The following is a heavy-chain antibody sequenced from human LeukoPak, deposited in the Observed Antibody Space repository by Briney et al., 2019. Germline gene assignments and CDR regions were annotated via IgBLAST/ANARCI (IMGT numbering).Heavy chain of an antibody. CDR1: GFTFDDYG. CDR2: INWNGGST. CDR3: ARTHQSGDDAFDI. D-gene: IGHD2-15*01. J-gene: IGHJ3*02. Sequence: RPGGSLRLSCAASGFTFDDYGMSWVRQAPGKGLEGVSGINWNGGSTGYADPVKGRFTISRDNPKNSLPLQMNSLRAEDTAVYYCARTHQSGDDAFDIWGQGTMVPVSS. V-gene: IGHV3-20*04.